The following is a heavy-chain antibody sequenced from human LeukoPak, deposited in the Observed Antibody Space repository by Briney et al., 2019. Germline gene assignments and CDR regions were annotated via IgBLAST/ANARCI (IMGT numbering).Heavy chain of an antibody. D-gene: IGHD6-19*01. Sequence: SETLSLTCTVSGGSISSGSYYWSWIRQPAGKGLEWIGRIYTSGSTNYNPSLKSRVTISVDTSKNQFSLKLSSVTAADTAVYYCARVAVAAREYFDYWGQGTLVTVSS. V-gene: IGHV4-61*02. J-gene: IGHJ4*02. CDR1: GGSISSGSYY. CDR2: IYTSGST. CDR3: ARVAVAAREYFDY.